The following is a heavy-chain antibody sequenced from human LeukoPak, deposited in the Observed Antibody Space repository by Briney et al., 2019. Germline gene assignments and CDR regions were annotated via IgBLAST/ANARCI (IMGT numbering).Heavy chain of an antibody. V-gene: IGHV3-74*01. D-gene: IGHD5-24*01. CDR2: IDTDGKTT. J-gene: IGHJ4*02. CDR1: GFTFNTYI. Sequence: GGSLRLSCAASGFTFNTYIMHWVRQAPGKGLVWVSRIDTDGKTTTYADSVKGRFTISRDNAKNMLYLQMNSLRVEDTAVYYCVRDKYGYNFWGQGTLVSVSS. CDR3: VRDKYGYNF.